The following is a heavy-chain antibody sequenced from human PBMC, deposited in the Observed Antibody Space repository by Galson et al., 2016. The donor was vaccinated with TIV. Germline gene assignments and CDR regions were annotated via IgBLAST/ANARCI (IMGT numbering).Heavy chain of an antibody. Sequence: SLRLSCASSGFKFTDYAMNWVRQAPGKGLEWVSGISNSGSTTNYADSVKGRFTISRDNSRNTLYLQMESLRADDTAIYYCAKDFRTTIITLFGSWCQGTLVTVSS. CDR1: GFKFTDYA. J-gene: IGHJ4*02. CDR2: ISNSGSTT. V-gene: IGHV3-23*01. D-gene: IGHD4-11*01. CDR3: AKDFRTTIITLFGS.